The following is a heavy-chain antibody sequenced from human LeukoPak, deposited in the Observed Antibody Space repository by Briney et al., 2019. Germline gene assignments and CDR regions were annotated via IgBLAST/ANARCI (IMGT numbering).Heavy chain of an antibody. CDR3: ARGLRGYSYGPRPYYGMDV. J-gene: IGHJ6*02. Sequence: GGSLRLACAASGFTFSSYWMHWVRQAPGKGRVWVSRINSDGRSTRYAASVNGRFTISRDNAKNTLYIPMNSLRAEDTAVYYCARGLRGYSYGPRPYYGMDVWGQGTTVTVSS. V-gene: IGHV3-74*01. D-gene: IGHD5-18*01. CDR2: INSDGRST. CDR1: GFTFSSYW.